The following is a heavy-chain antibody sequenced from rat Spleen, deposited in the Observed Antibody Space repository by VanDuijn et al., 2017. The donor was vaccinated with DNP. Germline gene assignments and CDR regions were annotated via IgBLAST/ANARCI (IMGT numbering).Heavy chain of an antibody. J-gene: IGHJ4*01. CDR1: GFSLTSYR. Sequence: QVQLKESGPGLVQPSETLSLTCTVSGFSLTSYRVTWVRQPSGKGPEWMGKIWFDGDTALNSALKSRLSITRDTSTNQVFLKMNSLQTDDTGTYYCGRDGSTGAMDAWGQGTSVTVSS. CDR2: IWFDGDT. D-gene: IGHD4-1*01. CDR3: GRDGSTGAMDA. V-gene: IGHV2-63*01.